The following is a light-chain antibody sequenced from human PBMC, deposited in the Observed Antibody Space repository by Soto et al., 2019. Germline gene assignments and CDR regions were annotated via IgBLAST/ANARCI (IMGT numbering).Light chain of an antibody. Sequence: DIQMTQSPSTLSAYVGDRVTITCRASQTISTWVAWYQQKPGKAPKLVIYDAAGLESGVPSRFSGSGSGTEFTLTITSLQPDDFATYYCQQYGNYYTFGQGTKVHIK. CDR1: QTISTW. CDR2: DAA. J-gene: IGKJ2*01. CDR3: QQYGNYYT. V-gene: IGKV1-5*01.